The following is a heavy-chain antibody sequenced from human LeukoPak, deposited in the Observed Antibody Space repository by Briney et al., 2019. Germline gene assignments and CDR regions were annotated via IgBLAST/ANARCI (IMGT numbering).Heavy chain of an antibody. J-gene: IGHJ4*02. D-gene: IGHD4-17*01. CDR3: TTELDYGEGIDY. Sequence: GGSLRRSCAASGFTFSNAWMSWVRQAPGKGLEWVGRIKSKTDGGTTDYAAPVKGRFTISRDDSKNTLYLQMNSLKTEDTAVYYCTTELDYGEGIDYWGQGTLVTVSS. CDR2: IKSKTDGGTT. CDR1: GFTFSNAW. V-gene: IGHV3-15*01.